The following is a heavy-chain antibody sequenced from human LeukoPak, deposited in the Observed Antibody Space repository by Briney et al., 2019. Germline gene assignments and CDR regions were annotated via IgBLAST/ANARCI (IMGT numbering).Heavy chain of an antibody. D-gene: IGHD6-13*01. Sequence: PSETLSLTCAVYGGSFSGYYWTWIRQAPGKGLEWIGEINPSGRISYNPPLKSRLTISVDTSKNQFSLKLSSVTAADTAVYYCARGRGSSSWYRNYYYGMDVWGQGTTVTVSS. J-gene: IGHJ6*02. CDR1: GGSFSGYY. V-gene: IGHV4-34*01. CDR3: ARGRGSSSWYRNYYYGMDV. CDR2: INPSGRI.